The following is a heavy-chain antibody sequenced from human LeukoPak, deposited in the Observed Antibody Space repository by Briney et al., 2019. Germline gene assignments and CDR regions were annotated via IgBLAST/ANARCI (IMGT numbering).Heavy chain of an antibody. J-gene: IGHJ5*02. V-gene: IGHV3-21*01. CDR2: ISSSSSYI. CDR1: GFTFSSYS. CDR3: ARDPSVAARSTPNWFDP. D-gene: IGHD2-15*01. Sequence: GGSLRLSCPASGFTFSSYSMNWVRQAPAKGLHWVSSISSSSSYIYYADSVKGRFTISRDNAKNSLYLQMNSQRDEDTAVYYCARDPSVAARSTPNWFDPWGQGTLVTVSS.